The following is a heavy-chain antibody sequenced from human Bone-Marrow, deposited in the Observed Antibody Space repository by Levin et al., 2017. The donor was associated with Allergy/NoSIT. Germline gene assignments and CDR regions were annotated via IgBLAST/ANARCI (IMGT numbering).Heavy chain of an antibody. D-gene: IGHD4-17*01. CDR3: ARDRVTTNWYFDL. J-gene: IGHJ2*01. CDR2: INRDGSST. V-gene: IGHV3-74*01. CDR1: GFNFSSYW. Sequence: GGSLRLSCSASGFNFSSYWMHWVRQAPGKGLVWVSRINRDGSSTSYADSVKGRFTISRDNAKNTLYLHMNSLRAADTSVYYCARDRVTTNWYFDLWSRGTLVTVSS.